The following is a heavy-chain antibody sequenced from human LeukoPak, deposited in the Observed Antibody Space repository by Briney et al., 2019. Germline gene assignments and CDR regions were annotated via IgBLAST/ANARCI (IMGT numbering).Heavy chain of an antibody. CDR2: IYTSGSA. CDR3: AREGDGDKRPIDY. D-gene: IGHD4-17*01. J-gene: IGHJ4*02. V-gene: IGHV4-4*07. CDR1: GGSISSEY. Sequence: PSETLSLTCPVSGGSISSEYWSWIRQPAGKGREWIGRIYTSGSANYNRSLRRRVTMSVETSKNHFSLKLISVPAADTAVYYCAREGDGDKRPIDYWGQGTLVTVSS.